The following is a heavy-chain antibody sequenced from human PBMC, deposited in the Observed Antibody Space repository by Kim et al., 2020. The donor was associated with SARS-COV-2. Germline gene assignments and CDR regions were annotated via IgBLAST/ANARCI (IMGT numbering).Heavy chain of an antibody. CDR3: ARGAATILWFGESRPSDHAFDI. Sequence: SETLSLTCTVSGGSISSYYWSWIRQPPGKGLEWIGYIYYSGSTNYNPSLKSRVTISVDTSKNQFSLKLSSVTAADTAVYYCARGAATILWFGESRPSDHAFDIWGQGTMVTVSS. CDR2: IYYSGST. J-gene: IGHJ3*02. D-gene: IGHD3-10*01. CDR1: GGSISSYY. V-gene: IGHV4-59*13.